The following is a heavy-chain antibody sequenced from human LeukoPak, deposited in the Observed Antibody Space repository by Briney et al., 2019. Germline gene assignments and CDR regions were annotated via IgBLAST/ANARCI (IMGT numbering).Heavy chain of an antibody. V-gene: IGHV3-30*02. D-gene: IGHD2-15*01. CDR1: GFTFSSYG. CDR2: IRYDGSNK. Sequence: GGSLRLSCAASGFTFSSYGMHWARQAPGKGLEWVAFIRYDGSNKYYADPVKGRFTISRDNSKNTLYLQMNSLRAEDTAVYYCAKLDVVAAPFDYWGQGTLVTVSS. J-gene: IGHJ4*02. CDR3: AKLDVVAAPFDY.